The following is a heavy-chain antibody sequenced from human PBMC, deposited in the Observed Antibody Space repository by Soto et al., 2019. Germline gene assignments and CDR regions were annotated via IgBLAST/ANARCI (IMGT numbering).Heavy chain of an antibody. Sequence: EVQLVESGGGFVQPGGSLRLSCAAAGFTFSRYWMIWVRQAPGKGLVWISRVNSDGSSTSYADSVKGRFTISRDNAKNTLYLQMNSLRAEDTAVYYCARLGDCSGAGCYSEGPGAVWGQGTTVTVSS. D-gene: IGHD2-15*01. CDR1: GFTFSRYW. J-gene: IGHJ6*02. V-gene: IGHV3-74*01. CDR3: ARLGDCSGAGCYSEGPGAV. CDR2: VNSDGSST.